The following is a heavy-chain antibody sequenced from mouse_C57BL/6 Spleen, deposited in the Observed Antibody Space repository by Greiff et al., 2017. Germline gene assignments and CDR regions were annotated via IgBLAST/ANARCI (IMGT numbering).Heavy chain of an antibody. CDR3: ARSDSNYIGFAY. CDR1: GFNIKNTY. J-gene: IGHJ3*01. V-gene: IGHV14-3*01. D-gene: IGHD2-5*01. Sequence: VQLQQSVAELVRPGASVKLSCTASGFNIKNTYMHWVKQRPEQGLEWIGRIDPANGTTKYAPKLQGKATITADTSSNTAYLHVSSLTSEYTAIYYFARSDSNYIGFAYWGQGTLVTVSA. CDR2: IDPANGTT.